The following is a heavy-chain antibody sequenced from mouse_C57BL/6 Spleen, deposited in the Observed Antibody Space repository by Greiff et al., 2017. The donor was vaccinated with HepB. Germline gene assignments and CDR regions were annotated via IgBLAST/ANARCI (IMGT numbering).Heavy chain of an antibody. D-gene: IGHD2-4*01. V-gene: IGHV6-6*01. CDR1: GFTFSDAW. Sequence: EVKVEESGGGLVQPGGSMKLSCAASGFTFSDAWMDWVRQSPEKGLEWVAEIRNKANNHATYYAESVKGRFTISREDSKSSVYLQMNSLRAEDTGIYYCTRQTLYYDYDVPYFDVWGTGTTVTVSS. J-gene: IGHJ1*03. CDR3: TRQTLYYDYDVPYFDV. CDR2: IRNKANNHAT.